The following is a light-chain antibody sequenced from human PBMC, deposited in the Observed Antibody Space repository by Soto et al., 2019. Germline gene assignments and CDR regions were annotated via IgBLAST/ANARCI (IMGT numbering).Light chain of an antibody. Sequence: DIQMTQSPSSLSASVGDRVTITCRASQSISSYLNWYQQKPGKAPKLLIYAASSLHSGVPSRFSGSGSGTDFTLTINSLQPEDFATYYCQQSYGTPALTFGGGTEVEIK. V-gene: IGKV1-39*01. CDR3: QQSYGTPALT. CDR1: QSISSY. J-gene: IGKJ4*01. CDR2: AAS.